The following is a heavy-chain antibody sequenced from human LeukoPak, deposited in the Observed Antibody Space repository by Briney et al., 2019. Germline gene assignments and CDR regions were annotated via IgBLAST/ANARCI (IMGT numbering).Heavy chain of an antibody. Sequence: PGGSLRLSCAASGFTFTSYAMSWVRQAPGKGLEWVSAISGSGGSTNYADSVRGRFTISRDNSMNTLYLQMNSLRAEDTAVYYCAKGGGYEAQYYYYYLDVWGKGTTVTISS. CDR3: AKGGGYEAQYYYYYLDV. CDR1: GFTFTSYA. CDR2: ISGSGGST. J-gene: IGHJ6*03. D-gene: IGHD5-12*01. V-gene: IGHV3-23*01.